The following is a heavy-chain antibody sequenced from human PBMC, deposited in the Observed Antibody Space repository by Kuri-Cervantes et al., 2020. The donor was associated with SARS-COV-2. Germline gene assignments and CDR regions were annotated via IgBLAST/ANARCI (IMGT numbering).Heavy chain of an antibody. CDR3: ARDLLHYDSSGYYYDPG. Sequence: GESLKISCAASGFTFSSYGMHWVRQAPGKGLEWVAVIWYDGSNKYYADSVKGRFTISRDNSKNTLYLQMNSLRAEDTAVYYCARDLLHYDSSGYYYDPGRGQGTLVTVSS. CDR1: GFTFSSYG. V-gene: IGHV3-33*01. J-gene: IGHJ4*02. D-gene: IGHD3-22*01. CDR2: IWYDGSNK.